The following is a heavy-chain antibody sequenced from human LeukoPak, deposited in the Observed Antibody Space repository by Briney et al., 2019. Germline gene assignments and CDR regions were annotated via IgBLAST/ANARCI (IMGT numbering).Heavy chain of an antibody. CDR2: IIPIFGTA. V-gene: IGHV1-69*13. J-gene: IGHJ6*02. D-gene: IGHD5-18*01. Sequence: ASVKVSCKASGGTFSSYAISWVRQAPGQGLEWMGGIIPIFGTANYAQKFQGRVTITADGSTSTAYMELSSLRSEDTALYYCARMAYSYGYYYSYGMDVWGQGTTVTVSS. CDR1: GGTFSSYA. CDR3: ARMAYSYGYYYSYGMDV.